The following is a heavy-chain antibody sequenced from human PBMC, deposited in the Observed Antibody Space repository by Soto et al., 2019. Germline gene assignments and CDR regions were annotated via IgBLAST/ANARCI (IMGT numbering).Heavy chain of an antibody. J-gene: IGHJ3*02. CDR3: AKDRDLRDAFDI. Sequence: GGSLRLSCAASGFTFSSYAMSWVRQAPGKGLEWGSAISGSGGSTYYADSVKGRFTISRDNSKNTLYLQMNSLRAEDTAVYCCAKDRDLRDAFDIWGQGTMVTVSS. CDR2: ISGSGGST. CDR1: GFTFSSYA. V-gene: IGHV3-23*01. D-gene: IGHD5-12*01.